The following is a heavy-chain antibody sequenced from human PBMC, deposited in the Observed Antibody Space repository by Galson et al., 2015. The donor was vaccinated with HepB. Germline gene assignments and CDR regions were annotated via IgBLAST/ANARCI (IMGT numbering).Heavy chain of an antibody. V-gene: IGHV5-51*01. D-gene: IGHD1-26*01. CDR2: IYPADSDT. CDR3: ARLVNSGNYYGGVGF. CDR1: GYSFNTYC. Sequence: QSGAEVKEPGESLQISCQGSGYSFNTYCIGWVRQLPGKGLEWMGLIYPADSDTSYSPSFQGQVTISADKSISTVYLQWSSLKASDTAIYYCARLVNSGNYYGGVGFWGQGTLVTVSS. J-gene: IGHJ4*02.